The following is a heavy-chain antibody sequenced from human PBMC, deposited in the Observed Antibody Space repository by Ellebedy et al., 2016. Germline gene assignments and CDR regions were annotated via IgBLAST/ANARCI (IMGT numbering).Heavy chain of an antibody. D-gene: IGHD3-10*01. CDR1: GFTFTTYG. CDR3: ARDSAMVRGLTINYYYYAMDV. V-gene: IGHV1-18*01. Sequence: ASVKVSXXASGFTFTTYGLTWVRQAPGQGLEWMGWISDYNANTNYAQKVQGRVAMTTDTSTSTAYMELRSLRSDDTAVYYCARDSAMVRGLTINYYYYAMDVWGQGTTVTVSS. CDR2: ISDYNANT. J-gene: IGHJ6*02.